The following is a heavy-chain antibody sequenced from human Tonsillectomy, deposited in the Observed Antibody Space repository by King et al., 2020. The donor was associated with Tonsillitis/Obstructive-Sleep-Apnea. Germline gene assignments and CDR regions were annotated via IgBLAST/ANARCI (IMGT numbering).Heavy chain of an antibody. CDR1: GFTFSSYA. CDR3: ARDASYGSGSYYQNPFDY. D-gene: IGHD3-10*01. V-gene: IGHV3-30*01. Sequence: VQLVESGGGVVQPGRSLRLSCAASGFTFSSYAMHWVRQAPGKGLEGVAVISYDGSNKYYADSVKGRFTISRDNSKNPLYLQMNSLRAEDTAVYYCARDASYGSGSYYQNPFDYWGQGTLVTVSS. J-gene: IGHJ4*02. CDR2: ISYDGSNK.